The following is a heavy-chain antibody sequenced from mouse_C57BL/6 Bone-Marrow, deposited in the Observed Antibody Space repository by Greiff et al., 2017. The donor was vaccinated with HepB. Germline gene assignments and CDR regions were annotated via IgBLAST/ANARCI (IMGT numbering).Heavy chain of an antibody. CDR3: ARCAHYGSSYWYFDV. Sequence: VQLQQPGAELVKPGASVKMSCKASGYTFTSYWITWVKQRPGQGLEWIGDIYPGSGSTNYNETFKSKATLTVDTSSSTAYMQLSILTSEDSAVYYCARCAHYGSSYWYFDVWGTGTTVTVSS. CDR2: IYPGSGST. V-gene: IGHV1-55*01. CDR1: GYTFTSYW. D-gene: IGHD1-1*01. J-gene: IGHJ1*03.